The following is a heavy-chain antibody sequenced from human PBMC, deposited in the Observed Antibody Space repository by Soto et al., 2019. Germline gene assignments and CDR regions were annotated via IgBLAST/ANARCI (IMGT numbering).Heavy chain of an antibody. D-gene: IGHD6-19*01. V-gene: IGHV4-39*01. Sequence: QLQLQESGPGLVKPSETLSLTCTVSGGSISSSSYYWGWIRQPPGKGLEWIGSIYYSGSTYYNPSLKSRVTISVDTSKNQFSLKLSSVTAADTAVYYCARMPPIAVAGIPFDYWGQGTLVTVSS. CDR1: GGSISSSSYY. CDR2: IYYSGST. J-gene: IGHJ4*02. CDR3: ARMPPIAVAGIPFDY.